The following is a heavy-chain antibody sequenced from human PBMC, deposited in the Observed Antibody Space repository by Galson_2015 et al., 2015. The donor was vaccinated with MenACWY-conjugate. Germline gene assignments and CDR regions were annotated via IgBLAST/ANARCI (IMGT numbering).Heavy chain of an antibody. J-gene: IGHJ4*02. CDR2: INNDGSST. CDR1: RFTFSDYW. V-gene: IGHV3-74*01. Sequence: SLRLSCAASRFTFSDYWMHWVRQAPGKGLVWVSRINNDGSSTSYADSVKGRFTISRDNAKNTLYLQMNSLRAEDTAVYYCARSVVYSMMSFGYWGQGTLVTVSS. D-gene: IGHD2-8*02. CDR3: ARSVVYSMMSFGY.